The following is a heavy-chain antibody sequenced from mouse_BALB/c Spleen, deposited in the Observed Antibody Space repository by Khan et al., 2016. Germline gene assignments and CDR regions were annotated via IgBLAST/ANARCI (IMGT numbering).Heavy chain of an antibody. D-gene: IGHD2-4*01. CDR2: IYPGGGYT. Sequence: QVQLKQSGAELVRPGTSVKMSCKAAGYTFTNYWIGWVKQRPGHGLEWIGDIYPGGGYTNYNEKFKGTATLTADTSSSTAYMQLSSLTSEDSAIDYCARGGYDYDGGAWFAYWGQGTLVTVSA. CDR1: GYTFTNYW. V-gene: IGHV1-63*02. J-gene: IGHJ3*01. CDR3: ARGGYDYDGGAWFAY.